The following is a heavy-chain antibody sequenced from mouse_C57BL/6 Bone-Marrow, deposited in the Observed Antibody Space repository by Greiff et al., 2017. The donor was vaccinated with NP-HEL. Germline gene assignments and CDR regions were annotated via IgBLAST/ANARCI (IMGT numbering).Heavy chain of an antibody. CDR3: ATLYYGSSWAMDY. CDR2: IWSGGST. J-gene: IGHJ4*01. V-gene: IGHV2-2*01. CDR1: GFSLTSYG. D-gene: IGHD1-1*01. Sequence: VQVVESGPGLVQPSQSLSITCTVSGFSLTSYGVHWVRQSPGKGLEWLGVIWSGGSTDYNAAFISRLSISKDNSKSQVFFKMNSLQADDTAIYYCATLYYGSSWAMDYGGQGTSVTVSS.